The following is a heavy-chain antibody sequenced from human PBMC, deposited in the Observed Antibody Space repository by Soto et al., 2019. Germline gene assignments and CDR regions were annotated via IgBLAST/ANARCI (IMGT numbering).Heavy chain of an antibody. CDR3: DRFWGSYENYFDY. Sequence: QLQLQESGSGLVKPSQTLSLTCAVSGGSISSGGYSWSWIRQPPGKGLEWIGYIYHSGSTYYNPSLKSRVTISVDRSKNQFSLKLSSVTAADTAVYYCDRFWGSYENYFDYWGQGTLVTVSS. V-gene: IGHV4-30-2*01. CDR1: GGSISSGGYS. J-gene: IGHJ4*02. CDR2: IYHSGST. D-gene: IGHD3-16*01.